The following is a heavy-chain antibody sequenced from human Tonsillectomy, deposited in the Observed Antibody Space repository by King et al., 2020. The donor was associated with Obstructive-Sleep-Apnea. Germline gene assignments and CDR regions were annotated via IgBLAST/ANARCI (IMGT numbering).Heavy chain of an antibody. D-gene: IGHD1-1*01. V-gene: IGHV4-34*01. CDR2: INHSGST. CDR3: ARTDVIQNGGSDP. J-gene: IGHJ5*02. Sequence: VQLQQWGAGLLKPSETLSLTCAVYGGSFSGYYWSWIRQLPGKGLEWIGEINHSGSTNYSPSLKSRVTMLVDTSKNQFSLNLNSVTAADTAVYYCARTDVIQNGGSDPWGQGTLVTVSS. CDR1: GGSFSGYY.